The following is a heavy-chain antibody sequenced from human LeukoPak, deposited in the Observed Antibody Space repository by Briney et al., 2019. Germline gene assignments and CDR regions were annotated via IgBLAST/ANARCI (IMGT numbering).Heavy chain of an antibody. CDR1: GGSISSYY. J-gene: IGHJ5*02. Sequence: PSETLSLTCTVSGGSISSYYWSWLRQPAGKGLEWIGRIYTSGSTNYNPSLNSRVTMSVDTSKNQFSLKLSSVTAADTAVYYCARVPFPQPWFDPWGQGTLVTVSS. V-gene: IGHV4-4*07. CDR2: IYTSGST. CDR3: ARVPFPQPWFDP. D-gene: IGHD2/OR15-2a*01.